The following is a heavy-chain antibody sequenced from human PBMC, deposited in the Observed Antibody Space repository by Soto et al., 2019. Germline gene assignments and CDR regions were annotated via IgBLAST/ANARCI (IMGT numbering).Heavy chain of an antibody. D-gene: IGHD3-22*01. CDR1: GFTFSSYG. Sequence: QVKLVESGGGVVQPGRSLRLSCADSGFTFSSYGMNWVRQAQGKGLEWVAVISYDGSNKYYADSVKGRFTISRDNSKNTLYLQMNSLRAEDTAVYYCAKGWGDYYDSSGSLADWGQGTLVTVSS. CDR3: AKGWGDYYDSSGSLAD. V-gene: IGHV3-30*18. J-gene: IGHJ4*02. CDR2: ISYDGSNK.